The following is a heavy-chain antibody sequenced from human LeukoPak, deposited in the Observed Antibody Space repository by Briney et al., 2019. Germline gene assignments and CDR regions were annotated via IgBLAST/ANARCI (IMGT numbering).Heavy chain of an antibody. CDR3: AKARYLQRFDY. CDR2: ISGSGGST. Sequence: TGGSLRPSCAASGFTFSSYAMSWVRQAPGKGLEWVAAISGSGGSTYYADSVKGRFTISRDNSKNTLYLQMNSLRAEDTAVYYCAKARYLQRFDYWGQGTLVTVSS. V-gene: IGHV3-23*01. D-gene: IGHD3-9*01. J-gene: IGHJ4*02. CDR1: GFTFSSYA.